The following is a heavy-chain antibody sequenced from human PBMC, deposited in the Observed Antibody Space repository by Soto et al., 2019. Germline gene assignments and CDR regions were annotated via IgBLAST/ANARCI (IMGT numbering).Heavy chain of an antibody. CDR3: ARGYWLDP. V-gene: IGHV3-53*05. Sequence: PGGSLRLSCEASGFTVSSNYMSWVRQAPGNGLEWVSIIYAGGNTYYADSLKGRLTLSRDNSENTVYLQMNSLRPDDTAIYYCARGYWLDPWGQGTLVTVS. CDR2: IYAGGNT. CDR1: GFTVSSNY. J-gene: IGHJ5*02.